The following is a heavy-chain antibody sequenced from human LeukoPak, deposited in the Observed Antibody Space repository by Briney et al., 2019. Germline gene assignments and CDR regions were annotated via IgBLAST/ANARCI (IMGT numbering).Heavy chain of an antibody. Sequence: PGGSLRLTCAASGFIFSDYGMHWVRQAPGKGLEWVADVWHDGHKKFYADSVKGRFTISRDNPNSTLFLHMSTLSGDDTAVYYCAKDGYDGSPSRYIPLDSWGQGTLVIVSS. CDR1: GFIFSDYG. CDR2: VWHDGHKK. V-gene: IGHV3-33*03. CDR3: AKDGYDGSPSRYIPLDS. J-gene: IGHJ4*02. D-gene: IGHD3-10*01.